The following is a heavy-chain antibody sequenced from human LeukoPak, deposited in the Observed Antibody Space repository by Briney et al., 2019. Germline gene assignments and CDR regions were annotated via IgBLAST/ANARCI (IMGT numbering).Heavy chain of an antibody. CDR2: IIPIFGTA. Sequence: GASVKVSCKASGVTFSSYAINWVRQAPGQGLEWMGGIIPIFGTANYAQKFQDRVTITADESTSTAYMELSSLRSEDTAVYYCARASYGSGSPFDYWGQGTLVTVSS. CDR3: ARASYGSGSPFDY. D-gene: IGHD3-10*01. J-gene: IGHJ4*02. V-gene: IGHV1-69*01. CDR1: GVTFSSYA.